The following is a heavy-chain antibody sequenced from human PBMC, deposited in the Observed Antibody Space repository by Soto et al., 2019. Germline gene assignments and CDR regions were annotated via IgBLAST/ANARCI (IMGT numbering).Heavy chain of an antibody. CDR1: GFTFDDYA. Sequence: PGGSLRLSCAASGFTFDDYAMHWVRQAPGKGLEWVSGISWNSGSIGYADSVKGRFTISRDNAKNSLYLQMNSLRAEDTALYYCWTTVTNYYYYGMDVWGQGTTVTVSS. CDR3: WTTVTNYYYYGMDV. J-gene: IGHJ6*02. D-gene: IGHD4-17*01. V-gene: IGHV3-9*01. CDR2: ISWNSGSI.